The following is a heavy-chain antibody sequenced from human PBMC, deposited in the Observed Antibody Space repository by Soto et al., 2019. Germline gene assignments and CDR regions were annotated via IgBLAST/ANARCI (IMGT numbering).Heavy chain of an antibody. Sequence: EVQLVESGGGLVQPGGSLRLSCAASGFTFSSYWMHWVRQNPGKGLVWVSRVNGDGSRTSYADSVKGRFTISRDNAKNTLHLQLNTVRAEDTAVYYCARVGYGDYHFDDWGQGALVTVSS. J-gene: IGHJ4*02. CDR1: GFTFSSYW. D-gene: IGHD4-17*01. V-gene: IGHV3-74*01. CDR2: VNGDGSRT. CDR3: ARVGYGDYHFDD.